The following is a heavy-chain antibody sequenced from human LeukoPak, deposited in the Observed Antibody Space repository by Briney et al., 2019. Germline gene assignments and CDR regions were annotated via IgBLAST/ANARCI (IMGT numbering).Heavy chain of an antibody. D-gene: IGHD3-10*01. J-gene: IGHJ4*02. CDR2: ISGSGQSI. Sequence: GGSLRLSCAASGFTFSSYAMTWVRQAPGKGLEWVSSISGSGQSIYYADSAKGRFTTSRDTSKNTLYLQMNSLRPDDTAVYYCAKGRATMVDWGQGTLVTVSS. CDR3: AKGRATMVD. V-gene: IGHV3-23*01. CDR1: GFTFSSYA.